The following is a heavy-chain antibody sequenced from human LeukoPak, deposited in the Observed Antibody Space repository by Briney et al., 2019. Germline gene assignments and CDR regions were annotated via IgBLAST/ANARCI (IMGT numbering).Heavy chain of an antibody. J-gene: IGHJ4*02. CDR1: GGSISSYY. CDR3: ARHSGQLLNRYFDY. CDR2: SYYSGST. Sequence: SETLSLTCTVSGGSISSYYWSWIRQTPGKGLEWIGDSYYSGSTNYNPSLKSRVTISVDTSKNQFSLELSSVTAADTAVYYCARHSGQLLNRYFDYWGQGTLLTVSS. V-gene: IGHV4-59*08. D-gene: IGHD1-26*01.